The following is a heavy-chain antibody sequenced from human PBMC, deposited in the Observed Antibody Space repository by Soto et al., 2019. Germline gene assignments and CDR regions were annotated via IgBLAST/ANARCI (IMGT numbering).Heavy chain of an antibody. Sequence: QVQLQESGPGLVKPSETLSLTCTVSGGSVSSGSYYWSWIRQPPGKGLEWIGYIYYSGSTNYNPSLKSRDTIPVDTSKNQFSLKLSSVTAADTAVYYCARDLSCDYWGQGTLVTVSS. V-gene: IGHV4-61*01. CDR1: GGSVSSGSYY. CDR3: ARDLSCDY. J-gene: IGHJ4*02. CDR2: IYYSGST.